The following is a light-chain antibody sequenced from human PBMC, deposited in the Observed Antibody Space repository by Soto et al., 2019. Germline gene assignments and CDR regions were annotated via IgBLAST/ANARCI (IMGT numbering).Light chain of an antibody. Sequence: QSALTQPASVSGSPGQSITISCTGTSSDVGTYDLVSWYQHHPGAAPKLMIYEVSKRPSGVPDRFSGSKSGNTASLTVSGLQAEDEADYYCSSYAGRNNFYVFGTGTKVTVL. CDR3: SSYAGRNNFYV. J-gene: IGLJ1*01. CDR2: EVS. V-gene: IGLV2-23*02. CDR1: SSDVGTYDL.